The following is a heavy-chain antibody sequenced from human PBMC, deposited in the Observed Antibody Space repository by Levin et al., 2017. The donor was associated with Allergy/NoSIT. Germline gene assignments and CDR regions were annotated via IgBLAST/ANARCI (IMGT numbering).Heavy chain of an antibody. D-gene: IGHD6-19*01. CDR1: GGSISFYY. Sequence: SETLSLTCTVSGGSISFYYWTWIRQPAGKGLEWIGRIYSSGNTNYNPSLKSRLTMSVDTSKNQFSLKLSSVTAADTAVYYCARKNSTGWSGAFDIWGQGTKVTVSS. CDR3: ARKNSTGWSGAFDI. J-gene: IGHJ3*02. CDR2: IYSSGNT. V-gene: IGHV4-4*07.